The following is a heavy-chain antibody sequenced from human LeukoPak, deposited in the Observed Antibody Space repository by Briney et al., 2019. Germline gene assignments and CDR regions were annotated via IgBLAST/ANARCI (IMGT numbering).Heavy chain of an antibody. CDR1: GYTFTSYD. CDR3: ARGRRTIYYYMDV. Sequence: ASVKVSCKASGYTFTSYDINWVRQATGQGLEWMGWINPNSGGTNYAQKLQGRVTMTTDTSTSTAYMELRSLRSDDTAVYYCARGRRTIYYYMDVWGKGTTVTVSS. J-gene: IGHJ6*03. V-gene: IGHV1-18*01. D-gene: IGHD1-1*01. CDR2: INPNSGGT.